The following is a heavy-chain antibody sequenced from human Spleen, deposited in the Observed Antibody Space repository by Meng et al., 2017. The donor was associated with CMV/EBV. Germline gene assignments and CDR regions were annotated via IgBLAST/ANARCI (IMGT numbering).Heavy chain of an antibody. CDR1: GFTFSSYW. CDR3: ARAPNGFLEWSRYYYGMDV. D-gene: IGHD3-3*01. V-gene: IGHV3-30-3*01. J-gene: IGHJ6*02. Sequence: GESLKISCAASGFTFSSYWMSWVRQAPGKGLEWVAVLSYDGSNKYYADSVKGRFTISRDNSKNTLYLQMNSLRGEDTAVYYCARAPNGFLEWSRYYYGMDVWGQGTTVTVSS. CDR2: LSYDGSNK.